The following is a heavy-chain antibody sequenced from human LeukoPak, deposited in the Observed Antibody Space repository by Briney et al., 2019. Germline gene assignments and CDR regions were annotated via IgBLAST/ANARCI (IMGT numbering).Heavy chain of an antibody. CDR1: GGSFSGYY. CDR3: GGARRGDAFDI. J-gene: IGHJ3*02. V-gene: IGHV4-34*01. D-gene: IGHD6-6*01. CDR2: INHSGST. Sequence: PSETLSLTCAVYGGSFSGYYWSWIRQPPGKGLEWIGEINHSGSTNYNPSLKSRVTISVDTSKNQFSLKLSSVTAADTAVYYCGGARRGDAFDIWGQGTMVTVSS.